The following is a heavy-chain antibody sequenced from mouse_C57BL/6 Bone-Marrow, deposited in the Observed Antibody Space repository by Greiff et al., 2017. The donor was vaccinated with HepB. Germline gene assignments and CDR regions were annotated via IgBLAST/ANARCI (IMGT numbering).Heavy chain of an antibody. CDR3: ARDAPYGRFAY. V-gene: IGHV7-1*01. D-gene: IGHD1-2*01. J-gene: IGHJ3*01. Sequence: EVKLVESGGGLVQSGRSLRLSCATSGFTFSDFYMEWVRQAPGKGLEWIAASRNKANDYTTEYSASVKGRFIVSRDTSQSILYLQMNALRAEDTAIYYCARDAPYGRFAYWGQGTLVTVSA. CDR2: SRNKANDYTT. CDR1: GFTFSDFY.